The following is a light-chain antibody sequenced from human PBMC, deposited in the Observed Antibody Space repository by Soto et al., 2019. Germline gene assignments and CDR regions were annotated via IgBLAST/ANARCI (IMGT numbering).Light chain of an antibody. V-gene: IGKV3-15*01. Sequence: HSRATVSVTGRERRTRSWRAEQRVESSLAWVQQEPGQAPRLLIYGASTRATCIPARFCCSGCGTQLTHIFSRLLSEEPAVYYFRVSDHRLWTFGQGTKVDIK. J-gene: IGKJ1*01. CDR1: QRVESS. CDR2: GAS. CDR3: RVSDHRLWT.